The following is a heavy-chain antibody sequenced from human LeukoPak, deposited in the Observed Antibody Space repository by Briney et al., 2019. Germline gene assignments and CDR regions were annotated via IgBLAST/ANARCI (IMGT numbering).Heavy chain of an antibody. CDR2: ILSDGTYK. CDR3: AEDGQDGYSFAGNDY. V-gene: IGHV3-30*04. J-gene: IGHJ4*02. D-gene: IGHD5-18*01. Sequence: HPGGSLRLSCTASGFIFSSYAMHWVRQAPGKGLEWVAIILSDGTYKYYADSVKGRFTISRDISRSTVHLQMSSLTAADTAVYYCAEDGQDGYSFAGNDYWGQGTLVTVSS. CDR1: GFIFSSYA.